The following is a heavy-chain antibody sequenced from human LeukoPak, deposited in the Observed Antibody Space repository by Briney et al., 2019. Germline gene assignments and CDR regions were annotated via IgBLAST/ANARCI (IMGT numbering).Heavy chain of an antibody. V-gene: IGHV3-23*01. Sequence: PGESLRLSCVASGFTFSSFGMSWVRQAPGKGLEWVSAISGSGESTYYDDSVKGRFTMSRDNFKDTLYLEMNSLRVDDTAIYYCAKGRSYGDYAKFDYWGQGTLVTASS. D-gene: IGHD4-17*01. CDR1: GFTFSSFG. CDR2: ISGSGEST. CDR3: AKGRSYGDYAKFDY. J-gene: IGHJ4*02.